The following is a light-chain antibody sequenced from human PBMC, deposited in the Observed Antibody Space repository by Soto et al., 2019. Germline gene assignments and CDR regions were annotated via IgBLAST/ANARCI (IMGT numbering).Light chain of an antibody. CDR1: QSVSSY. CDR2: GAS. Sequence: TQYPATLSLSPGERATLSCRASQSVSSYLAWYQQKPGQAPRLLIYGASTRATGIPARISGSGSGTEFTLTISSLESDDFGVYSCQQSYMRRTFGHRTKLDI. CDR3: QQSYMRRT. V-gene: IGKV3-15*01. J-gene: IGKJ2*02.